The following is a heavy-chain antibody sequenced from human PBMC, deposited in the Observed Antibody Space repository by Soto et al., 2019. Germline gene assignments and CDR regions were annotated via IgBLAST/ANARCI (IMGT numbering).Heavy chain of an antibody. Sequence: SETLSLTCTVSGGSISSYYWSWIRQPPGKGLEWIGYIYYSGSTNYNPSLKSRVTISVDTSKNQFSLKLSSVTAADTAVYYCARGGTDEVHYYYYYGMDVWGQGTTVTVSS. J-gene: IGHJ6*02. CDR2: IYYSGST. CDR3: ARGGTDEVHYYYYYGMDV. CDR1: GGSISSYY. V-gene: IGHV4-59*01. D-gene: IGHD1-1*01.